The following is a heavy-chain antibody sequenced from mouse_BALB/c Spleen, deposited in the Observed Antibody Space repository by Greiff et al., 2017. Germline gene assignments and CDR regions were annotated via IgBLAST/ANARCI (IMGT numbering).Heavy chain of an antibody. Sequence: VQLQESGPGLVAPSQSLSITCTVSGFSLTSYGVHWVRQPPGKGLEWLGVIWAGGSTNYNSALMSRLSISKDNSKSQVFLKMNSLQTDDTAMYYCARDPEFITTATYAMDYWGQGTSVTVSS. V-gene: IGHV2-9*02. CDR3: ARDPEFITTATYAMDY. CDR2: IWAGGST. CDR1: GFSLTSYG. J-gene: IGHJ4*01. D-gene: IGHD1-2*01.